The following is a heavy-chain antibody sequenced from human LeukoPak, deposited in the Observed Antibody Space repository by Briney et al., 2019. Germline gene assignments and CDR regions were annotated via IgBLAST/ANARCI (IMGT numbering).Heavy chain of an antibody. CDR1: GGSFSGYY. CDR3: ARGKGDSSGWYDFDY. CDR2: INHSGST. D-gene: IGHD6-19*01. V-gene: IGHV4-34*01. Sequence: SETLSLTCAVYGGSFSGYYWSWIRQPPGKGLEWIGEINHSGSTNYTPSLKSRVTISVDTSKNQFSLKLSSVTAADTAVYYCARGKGDSSGWYDFDYWGQGTLVTVSS. J-gene: IGHJ4*02.